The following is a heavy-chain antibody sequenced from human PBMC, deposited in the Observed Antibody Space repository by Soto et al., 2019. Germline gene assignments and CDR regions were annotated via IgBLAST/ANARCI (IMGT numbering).Heavy chain of an antibody. CDR2: INANNGGA. D-gene: IGHD6-25*01. CDR3: AREGGSETLQPSYNWFDT. J-gene: IGHJ5*02. CDR1: GYTFTDYH. Sequence: ASVKVSCKASGYTFTDYHIHWVRQAPGQGLEFMGWINANNGGAGSAQQFQGRVTVTRDTSITTVYMELSNPRSDDTAVYYCAREGGSETLQPSYNWFDTWGQGTLVTVSS. V-gene: IGHV1-2*02.